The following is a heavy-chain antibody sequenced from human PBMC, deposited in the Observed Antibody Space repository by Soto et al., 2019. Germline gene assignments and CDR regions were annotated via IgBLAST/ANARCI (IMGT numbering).Heavy chain of an antibody. D-gene: IGHD3-9*01. Sequence: GGSLRLSCAASGFTFSSYGMHWVRQAPGKGLEWVAVISYDGSNKYYADSVKGRFTISRDNSKNTLYLQMNSLRAEDTAVYYCAKDRNDILHYFDYWGQGTLVIVSS. J-gene: IGHJ4*02. CDR3: AKDRNDILHYFDY. V-gene: IGHV3-30*18. CDR1: GFTFSSYG. CDR2: ISYDGSNK.